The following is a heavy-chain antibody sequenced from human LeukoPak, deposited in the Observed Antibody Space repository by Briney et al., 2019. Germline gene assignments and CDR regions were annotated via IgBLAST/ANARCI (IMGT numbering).Heavy chain of an antibody. Sequence: ASVKVSCKASGYTFSSYVMHWVRQAPGQRLEWMGWINVGNGNTKYSQKFQGRVTISSDASASTAYMELSSLRSEDTAVYYCAREEGETYYGGPFDYWGQGTLVTVSS. J-gene: IGHJ4*02. D-gene: IGHD4-23*01. V-gene: IGHV1-3*01. CDR3: AREEGETYYGGPFDY. CDR1: GYTFSSYV. CDR2: INVGNGNT.